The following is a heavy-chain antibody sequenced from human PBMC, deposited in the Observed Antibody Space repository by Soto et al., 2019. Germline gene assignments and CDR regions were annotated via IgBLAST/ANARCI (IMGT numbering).Heavy chain of an antibody. CDR2: IIPIFGTA. D-gene: IGHD3-3*01. CDR1: GGTFSSYA. CDR3: ASPISPQIQGITIFGVAARRYYYYGMGV. Sequence: SVKVSCKASGGTFSSYAIRWVLQAPGHGLEWMGGIIPIFGTANYAQKFQGRVTITADESTSTAYMELSSLRSEDTAVYYCASPISPQIQGITIFGVAARRYYYYGMGVWGQVTTVTVSS. J-gene: IGHJ6*02. V-gene: IGHV1-69*13.